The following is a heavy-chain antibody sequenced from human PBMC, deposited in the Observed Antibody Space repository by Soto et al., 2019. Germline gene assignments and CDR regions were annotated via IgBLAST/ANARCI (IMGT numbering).Heavy chain of an antibody. Sequence: GSLRLSCAASGFTFSSYSMNWVRQAPGKGLEWVSSISSSSYIYYADSVKGRFTISRDNSKNSLYLQMNSLRAEDTAVYYCARVSSPSSVRPDVRGQGTTVTVSS. D-gene: IGHD4-17*01. CDR3: ARVSSPSSVRPDV. V-gene: IGHV3-21*01. CDR1: GFTFSSYS. CDR2: ISSSSYI. J-gene: IGHJ6*02.